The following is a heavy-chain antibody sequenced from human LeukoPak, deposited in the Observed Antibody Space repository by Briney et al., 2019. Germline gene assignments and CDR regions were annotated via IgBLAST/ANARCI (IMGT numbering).Heavy chain of an antibody. J-gene: IGHJ5*02. CDR3: ARDGGGAIATGFDP. Sequence: GGSLRLSCAASGFTFSSYSMNWVRQAPGKGLEWVSSISSSSSSYIYYADSVKGRFTISRDNAKNSLYLQMNSLRAEDTAVYYCARDGGGAIATGFDPWGQGTLVTVSS. CDR1: GFTFSSYS. D-gene: IGHD1-1*01. CDR2: ISSSSSSYI. V-gene: IGHV3-21*01.